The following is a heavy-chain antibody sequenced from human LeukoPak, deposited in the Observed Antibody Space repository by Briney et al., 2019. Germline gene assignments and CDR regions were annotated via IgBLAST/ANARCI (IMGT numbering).Heavy chain of an antibody. D-gene: IGHD3-3*01. CDR1: GDPFNSYT. CDR2: IITIFNTT. V-gene: IGHV1-69*01. J-gene: IGHJ5*02. CDR3: AKASGLGHYDFWSGFDP. Sequence: GASVKVSCKASGDPFNSYTVNWVRQAPGQGLEWVGGIITIFNTTHYAQKFQGRVTITSDESTTTAHLEVTSLRSDDTAVYYCAKASGLGHYDFWSGFDPWGQGTLVTVSS.